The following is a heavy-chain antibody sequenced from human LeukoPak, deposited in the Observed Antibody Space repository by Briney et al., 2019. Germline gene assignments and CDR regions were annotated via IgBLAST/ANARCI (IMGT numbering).Heavy chain of an antibody. J-gene: IGHJ4*02. CDR3: AKAYGDQPYYFDY. D-gene: IGHD4-17*01. Sequence: GGSLRLSCAAPAFTFSTYAMSWVRQAPGKGLEWVSGISASGGDRYYAGSVKGRFTISRDNPKNTLFLQMNGLRAEDTALYYCAKAYGDQPYYFDYWGQGVLVTVSS. CDR1: AFTFSTYA. CDR2: ISASGGDR. V-gene: IGHV3-23*01.